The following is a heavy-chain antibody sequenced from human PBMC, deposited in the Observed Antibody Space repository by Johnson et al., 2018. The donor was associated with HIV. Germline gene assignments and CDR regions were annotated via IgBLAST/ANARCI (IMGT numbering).Heavy chain of an antibody. CDR1: GFTFSSYA. CDR3: ARELGSGWGETADAFDI. D-gene: IGHD6-19*01. V-gene: IGHV3-30*04. Sequence: QVLLVESGGGVVQPGRSLRLSCAASGFTFSSYAMHWVRQAPGKGLEWVAVISYDGSNKYYADSVKGRFTISRDNSKNTLYLQMNSLRAEDTAVYYCARELGSGWGETADAFDIWGQGTMVTVSS. CDR2: ISYDGSNK. J-gene: IGHJ3*02.